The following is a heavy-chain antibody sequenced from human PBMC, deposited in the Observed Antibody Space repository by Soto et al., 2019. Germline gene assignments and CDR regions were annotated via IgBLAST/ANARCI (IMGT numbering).Heavy chain of an antibody. V-gene: IGHV5-51*01. D-gene: IGHD2-15*01. CDR2: IYPGDSDT. CDR1: GYSFTSYW. J-gene: IGHJ6*02. Sequence: GESLKISCKGSGYSFTSYWIGWVRQMPGKGLEWMGIIYPGDSDTRYSPSFQGQVTISADKSISTAYLQWSSLKASDTAMYYCARTGLYCSGGSCYSSYYYYYGMDVWGQGTTVTVSS. CDR3: ARTGLYCSGGSCYSSYYYYYGMDV.